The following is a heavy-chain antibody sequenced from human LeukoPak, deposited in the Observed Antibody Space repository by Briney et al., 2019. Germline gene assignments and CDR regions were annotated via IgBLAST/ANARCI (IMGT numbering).Heavy chain of an antibody. J-gene: IGHJ4*02. V-gene: IGHV4-39*01. D-gene: IGHD3-22*01. Sequence: SETLSLTCTVSGGSISSSSYYWGWIRQPPGKGLEWIGSIYYSGGTYYNPSLKSRVTISVDTSKNQFSLKLSSVTAADTAVYYCARRGYYYDSSGYRYWGQGTLVTVSS. CDR1: GGSISSSSYY. CDR2: IYYSGGT. CDR3: ARRGYYYDSSGYRY.